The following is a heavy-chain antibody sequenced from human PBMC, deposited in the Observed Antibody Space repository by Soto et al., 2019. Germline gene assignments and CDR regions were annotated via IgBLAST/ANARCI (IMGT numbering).Heavy chain of an antibody. CDR2: IDWDDDK. CDR1: GFSLSTSGMC. V-gene: IGHV2-70*01. CDR3: ARIFSGGGSCYQQYYGMDV. J-gene: IGHJ6*02. Sequence: GSGPTLVNPTQTLTLTCTFSGFSLSTSGMCVSWIRQPPGKALEWLALIDWDDDKYYSTSLKTRLTISKDSSKNQVVLTMTNMDPVDTATYYCARIFSGGGSCYQQYYGMDVWGQGTTVTVSS. D-gene: IGHD2-15*01.